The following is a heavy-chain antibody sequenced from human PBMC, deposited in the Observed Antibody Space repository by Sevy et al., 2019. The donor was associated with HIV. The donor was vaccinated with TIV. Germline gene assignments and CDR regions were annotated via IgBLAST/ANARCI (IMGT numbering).Heavy chain of an antibody. D-gene: IGHD1-26*01. CDR3: AKVRSGRWEPPPHYWYFDL. CDR2: ISGSGGST. J-gene: IGHJ2*01. Sequence: GGSLRLSCAASGFTFSSYAMSWVRQAPGKGLEWVSAISGSGGSTYYADSVKGRFTISRDNSKNTLYLQMNSLRAEDTAVYYCAKVRSGRWEPPPHYWYFDLWGRGTLVTVSS. CDR1: GFTFSSYA. V-gene: IGHV3-23*01.